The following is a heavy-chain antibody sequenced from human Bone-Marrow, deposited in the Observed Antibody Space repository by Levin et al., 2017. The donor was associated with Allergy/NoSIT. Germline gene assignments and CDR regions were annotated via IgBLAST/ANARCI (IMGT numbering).Heavy chain of an antibody. CDR1: GASVSSSGFY. J-gene: IGHJ4*02. CDR3: ARESVYYGSGSWIDC. D-gene: IGHD3-10*01. V-gene: IGHV4-31*02. CDR2: IYYPGNT. Sequence: LGLSCTVSGASVSSSGFYWTWIRQYPGKGLEWIGHIYYPGNTSYNPSLKSRVSISEDRSKNQFSLKLDSVTAADTAVYYCARESVYYGSGSWIDCWGQGTLVTVST.